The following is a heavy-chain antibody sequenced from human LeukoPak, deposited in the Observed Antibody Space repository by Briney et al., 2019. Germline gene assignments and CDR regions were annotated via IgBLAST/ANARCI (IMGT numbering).Heavy chain of an antibody. CDR1: GGSINSYY. J-gene: IGHJ4*02. V-gene: IGHV4-4*07. Sequence: LSETLSLTCTVSGGSINSYYWSWIRQPAGKGLEWIGRIYSSGSTNYNPSLKSRVSMSVDTSKNQFSLKLTSVTAADTAVYYCARGGKATVVTMWGQGILVTVSS. D-gene: IGHD4-23*01. CDR2: IYSSGST. CDR3: ARGGKATVVTM.